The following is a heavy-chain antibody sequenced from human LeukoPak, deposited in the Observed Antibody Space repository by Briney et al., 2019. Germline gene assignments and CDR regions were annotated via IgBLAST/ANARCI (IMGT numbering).Heavy chain of an antibody. D-gene: IGHD6-13*01. Sequence: SETLSLTCTVSGGSISSSSYYWGWIRQPPGKGLEWIGSIYYSGSTYYNPSLKSRVTISVDTSKNQFSLKLSSVTAADTAVYYCARRRPYSTYFDYWGQGTLVTVSS. CDR2: IYYSGST. V-gene: IGHV4-39*01. CDR1: GGSISSSSYY. J-gene: IGHJ4*02. CDR3: ARRRPYSTYFDY.